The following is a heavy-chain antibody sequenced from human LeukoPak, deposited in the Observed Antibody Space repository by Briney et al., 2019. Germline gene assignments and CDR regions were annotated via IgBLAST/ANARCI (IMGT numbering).Heavy chain of an antibody. J-gene: IGHJ4*02. V-gene: IGHV4-4*07. D-gene: IGHD3-10*01. Sequence: SETLSLTCTVSGDSISNYYWSWIRQPAGKGLEWIGRIYTSGSTNYNPSLKSRVTMSVDTSKNQFSLRLSSVTAADTAVYYCARVSLVRGAPDYYFDYWGQGTLVTVSS. CDR3: ARVSLVRGAPDYYFDY. CDR2: IYTSGST. CDR1: GDSISNYY.